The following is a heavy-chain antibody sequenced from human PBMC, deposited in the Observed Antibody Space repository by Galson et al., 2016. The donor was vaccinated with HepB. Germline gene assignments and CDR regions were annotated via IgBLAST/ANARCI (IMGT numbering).Heavy chain of an antibody. CDR3: ARDRNFKLTWIQLRERGTGDGFDY. CDR1: GDSVSSNSVA. Sequence: CAISGDSVSSNSVAWNWIRQSPSRGLEWLGRTYYRSKWYNDYAVSVKSRITINPDTSKNQFSLQLNSVTPEDTALYYCARDRNFKLTWIQLRERGTGDGFDYWGQGTPVTVSS. J-gene: IGHJ4*02. CDR2: TYYRSKWYN. V-gene: IGHV6-1*01. D-gene: IGHD5-18*01.